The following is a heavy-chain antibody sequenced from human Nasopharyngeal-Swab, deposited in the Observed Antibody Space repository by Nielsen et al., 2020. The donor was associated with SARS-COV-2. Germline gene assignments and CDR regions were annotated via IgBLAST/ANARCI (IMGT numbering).Heavy chain of an antibody. CDR2: INHRGGT. D-gene: IGHD2-2*01. J-gene: IGHJ4*02. CDR1: GGSFSDSP. CDR3: ARGPDQFHSFDS. Sequence: ESLKISCAVYGGSFSDSPWSWLRLLPGKGLEWIGEINHRGGTAYRSSLKSRVSISVDTSKNQFSLELRSVTVADTAVYFCARGPDQFHSFDSWDQGRLVTVSS. V-gene: IGHV4-34*01.